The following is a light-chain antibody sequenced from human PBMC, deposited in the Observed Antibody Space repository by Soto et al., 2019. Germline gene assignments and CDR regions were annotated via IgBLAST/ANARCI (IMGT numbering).Light chain of an antibody. Sequence: ESVLTQSPGTLYLSPGERATLSCRASQTVRNNYLAWYQQKPGQAPRLLIYDASSRATGIPDRFSGGGSGTDFTLTISRLEPEDFAVYYCQQFSSYPLTFGGGTKVDIK. J-gene: IGKJ4*01. V-gene: IGKV3-20*01. CDR2: DAS. CDR1: QTVRNNY. CDR3: QQFSSYPLT.